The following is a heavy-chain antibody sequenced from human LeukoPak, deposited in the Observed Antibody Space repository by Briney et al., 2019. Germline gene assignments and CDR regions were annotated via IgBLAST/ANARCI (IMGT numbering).Heavy chain of an antibody. D-gene: IGHD2-21*02. Sequence: GGSRRLSCAASGFTFSNYAMSWVRQAPGKGLEWVAAISHSGGATYYADSVKGRFTISRDNSKNTLYLQMTSLRAEDTAVYYCAKENIRREPMVTAIVYDYWGQGTPVTVSS. CDR2: ISHSGGAT. CDR1: GFTFSNYA. CDR3: AKENIRREPMVTAIVYDY. J-gene: IGHJ4*02. V-gene: IGHV3-23*01.